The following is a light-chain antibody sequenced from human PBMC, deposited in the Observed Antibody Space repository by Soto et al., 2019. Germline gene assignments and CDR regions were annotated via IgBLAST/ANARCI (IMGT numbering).Light chain of an antibody. Sequence: IISCSGSSSNIGGNSVSWYQQLPGTAPKLLIYDDNKRPSGIPDRFSGSKSGTSATLGITGFQTGDEADYYCGSWDSSLSAYVFGTGTKVTVL. V-gene: IGLV1-51*01. CDR2: DDN. CDR1: SSNIGGNS. CDR3: GSWDSSLSAYV. J-gene: IGLJ1*01.